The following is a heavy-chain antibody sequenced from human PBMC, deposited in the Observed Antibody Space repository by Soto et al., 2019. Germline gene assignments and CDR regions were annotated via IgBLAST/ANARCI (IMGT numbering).Heavy chain of an antibody. CDR3: ARVRGPYYDILTGYYIQDY. V-gene: IGHV1-2*02. D-gene: IGHD3-9*01. CDR2: INPNSGGT. CDR1: GYTFTGYY. J-gene: IGHJ4*02. Sequence: GASVKVSCKASGYTFTGYYMHWVRQAPGQGLEWMGWINPNSGGTNYAPKFQGRVTMTRDTSISTAYMELSRLRSDDTAVYYCARVRGPYYDILTGYYIQDYWGQGTLVTVSS.